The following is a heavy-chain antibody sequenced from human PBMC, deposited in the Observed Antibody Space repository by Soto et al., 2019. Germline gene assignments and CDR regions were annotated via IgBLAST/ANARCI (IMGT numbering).Heavy chain of an antibody. CDR2: ISSSSSYI. Sequence: GGSLRLSCAASGFTLSSYSMNWVRQAPGKGLEWVSSISSSSSYIYYADSVKGRFTISRDNAKNSLYLQMNSLRAEDTAVYYCARDRYSSSSGAPFDYWGQGTQVTVSS. J-gene: IGHJ4*02. CDR1: GFTLSSYS. CDR3: ARDRYSSSSGAPFDY. D-gene: IGHD6-6*01. V-gene: IGHV3-21*01.